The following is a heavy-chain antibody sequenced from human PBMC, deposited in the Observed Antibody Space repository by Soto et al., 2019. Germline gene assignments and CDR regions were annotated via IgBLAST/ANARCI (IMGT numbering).Heavy chain of an antibody. J-gene: IGHJ3*02. V-gene: IGHV1-69*02. D-gene: IGHD2-15*01. Sequence: VSCKASGGTFSRYTISWVRQAPGQGLEWMGRIIPILGIANYAQKFQGRVTITADKSTSTAYMELSSLRSEDTAVYYCARVVSGYCSGGSCYSPIGAFDIWGQGTMVTVSS. CDR2: IIPILGIA. CDR1: GGTFSRYT. CDR3: ARVVSGYCSGGSCYSPIGAFDI.